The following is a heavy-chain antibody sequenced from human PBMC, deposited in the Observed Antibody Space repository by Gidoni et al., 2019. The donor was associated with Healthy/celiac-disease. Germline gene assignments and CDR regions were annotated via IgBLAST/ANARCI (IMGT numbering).Heavy chain of an antibody. CDR3: ARDTRLTMVQGVYYYYYGMDV. CDR2: RKQDGSET. J-gene: IGHJ6*02. CDR1: GLTFSSYW. V-gene: IGHV3-7*01. Sequence: EVQLVESGGGLVQPGRSLRHSCAAPGLTFSSYWMSWVRQAPGKGLEWVANRKQDGSETYYVDSVKGRFTISRDNAKNSLYLQMNSLRAEYTAVYYCARDTRLTMVQGVYYYYYGMDVWGQGTTVTVSS. D-gene: IGHD3-10*01.